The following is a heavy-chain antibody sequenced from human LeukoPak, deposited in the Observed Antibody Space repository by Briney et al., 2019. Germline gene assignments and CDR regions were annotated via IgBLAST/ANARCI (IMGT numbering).Heavy chain of an antibody. CDR3: ARASYYYGSGSYLNY. J-gene: IGHJ4*02. V-gene: IGHV4-39*07. CDR1: GGSISTSSYY. CDR2: IFYSGST. D-gene: IGHD3-10*01. Sequence: PSETLSLTCTVSGGSISTSSYYWGWVRQPPGKGLEWIGNIFYSGSTYYSPSLKSRVTISLDTSRNQFSLKLSSVTAADTAVYYCARASYYYGSGSYLNYWGQGALVTVSS.